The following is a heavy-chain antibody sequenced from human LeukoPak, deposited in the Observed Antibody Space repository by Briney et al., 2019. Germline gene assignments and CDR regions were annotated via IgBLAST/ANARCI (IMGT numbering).Heavy chain of an antibody. J-gene: IGHJ4*02. Sequence: ASVKVSRKASGYTFTGYYMHWVRQAPGQGLEWMGWINPNSGGTNYAQKFQGRVTMTRDTSISTAYMELSRLRSDDTAVYYCARYAVSHTTSRHYYLDYWGQGTLVTVSS. CDR3: ARYAVSHTTSRHYYLDY. V-gene: IGHV1-2*02. D-gene: IGHD1-14*01. CDR2: INPNSGGT. CDR1: GYTFTGYY.